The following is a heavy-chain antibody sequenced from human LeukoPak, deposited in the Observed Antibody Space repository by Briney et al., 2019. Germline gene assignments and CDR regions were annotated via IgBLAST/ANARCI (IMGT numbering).Heavy chain of an antibody. CDR3: ARTSYCSSTSCYFFDY. D-gene: IGHD2-2*01. CDR2: IYYSGST. J-gene: IGHJ4*02. Sequence: SGTLSLTCTVSGASISSGDYYWSWIRQPPGKGLEWIGYIYYSGSTYYNPSLKSRVTISVDMSKKQFSLKLSSVTAADTAVYYCARTSYCSSTSCYFFDYWGQGTLVTVSS. CDR1: GASISSGDYY. V-gene: IGHV4-30-4*08.